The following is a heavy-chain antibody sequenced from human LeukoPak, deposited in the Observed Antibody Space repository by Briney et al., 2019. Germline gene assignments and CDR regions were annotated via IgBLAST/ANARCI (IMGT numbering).Heavy chain of an antibody. Sequence: GASVKVSCKAFGYTFTDYYIHWVKEAPGKGLEWMGRVDPEDGETTYAEKFQGRVTITADTSTDTAYMELNNLRSEDTAVYYCARDRGSSYWGQGTLVTVSS. D-gene: IGHD3-10*01. V-gene: IGHV1-69-2*01. CDR2: VDPEDGET. J-gene: IGHJ4*02. CDR3: ARDRGSSY. CDR1: GYTFTDYY.